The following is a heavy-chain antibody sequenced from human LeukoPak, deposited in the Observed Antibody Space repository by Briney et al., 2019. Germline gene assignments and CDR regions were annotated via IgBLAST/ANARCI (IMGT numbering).Heavy chain of an antibody. J-gene: IGHJ3*02. CDR2: IYYSGST. CDR3: ARVGGYSYGDAFDI. Sequence: SETLSHTCTVSGGSISSYYWSWIRQPPGKGLEWIGYIYYSGSTNYNPSLKSRVTISVDTSKNQFSLKLSSVTAADTAVYYCARVGGYSYGDAFDIWGQGTMVTVSS. D-gene: IGHD5-18*01. CDR1: GGSISSYY. V-gene: IGHV4-59*12.